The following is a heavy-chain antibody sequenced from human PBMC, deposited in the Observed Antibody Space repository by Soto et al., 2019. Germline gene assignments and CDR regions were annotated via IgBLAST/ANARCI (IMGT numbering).Heavy chain of an antibody. CDR2: ISSGTDDI. J-gene: IGHJ6*02. V-gene: IGHV3-21*01. CDR3: ARVYCSSSSCGMDA. Sequence: GGALTLSGAASGFTFSTYNINWLRQAPGKGLSWLSSISSGTDDIYYADSVKRRFPPSRHNAKNSLYLQMNSLRAEDTAVYYCARVYCSSSSCGMDAWGQGTKVTVSS. CDR1: GFTFSTYN. D-gene: IGHD2-2*01.